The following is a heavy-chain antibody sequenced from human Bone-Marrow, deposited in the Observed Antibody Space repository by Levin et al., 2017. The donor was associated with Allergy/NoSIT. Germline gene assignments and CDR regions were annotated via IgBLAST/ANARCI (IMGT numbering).Heavy chain of an antibody. J-gene: IGHJ4*02. CDR2: IRRKAYGGTT. CDR3: ATDEYGYDLSLYGGDY. Sequence: HPGGSLRLSCTGSGFTFGDYSMSWFRQAPGKGLEWVGFIRRKAYGGTTEYAASVKGRFSISRDDSKSVAYLQMDSLKAEDTAVYYCATDEYGYDLSLYGGDYWGQGTLVTVSS. D-gene: IGHD3-16*01. V-gene: IGHV3-49*03. CDR1: GFTFGDYS.